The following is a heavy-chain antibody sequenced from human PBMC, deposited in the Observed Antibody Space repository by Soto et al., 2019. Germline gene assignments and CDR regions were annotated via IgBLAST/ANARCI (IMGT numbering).Heavy chain of an antibody. CDR2: IYYSGAT. V-gene: IGHV4-39*02. D-gene: IGHD3-10*01. J-gene: IGHJ4*02. CDR1: GASLSGRSGYS. Sequence: QLQLQESGPGLVKPPETLTLTCTVSGASLSGRSGYSWGWIRQPPGKGLEWIGTIYYSGATYYSPSLQSRVTISVDPSKNHFSLVVSSLTAADTAVYFCARLSAVRGVIHYWGRGTLVAVSS. CDR3: ARLSAVRGVIHY.